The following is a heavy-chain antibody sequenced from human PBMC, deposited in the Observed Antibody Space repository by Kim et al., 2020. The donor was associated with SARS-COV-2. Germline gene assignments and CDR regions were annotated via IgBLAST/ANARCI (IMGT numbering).Heavy chain of an antibody. CDR1: GYTLTELS. J-gene: IGHJ4*02. V-gene: IGHV1-24*01. CDR3: ATGDSGWYFPNFDY. Sequence: ASVKVSCKVSGYTLTELSMHWVRQAPGKGLEWMGGFDPEDGETIYAQKFQGRVTMTEDTSTDTAYMELSSLRSEDTAVYYCATGDSGWYFPNFDYWGQGTLVTVSS. D-gene: IGHD6-19*01. CDR2: FDPEDGET.